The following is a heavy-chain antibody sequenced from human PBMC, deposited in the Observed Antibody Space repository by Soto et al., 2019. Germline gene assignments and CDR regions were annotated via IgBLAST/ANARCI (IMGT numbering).Heavy chain of an antibody. CDR3: ARDEVPDVQNDAFDI. V-gene: IGHV1-46*04. Sequence: ASVKVSCKASGYAFTTYHMHWARQAPGQGLEWMGMIDPSDGTTTYAQKLQGRVTMTRDTATSTVYMELSSLRSEDTAVYYCARDEVPDVQNDAFDIWGHGTMVTVSS. CDR2: IDPSDGTT. J-gene: IGHJ3*02. CDR1: GYAFTTYH.